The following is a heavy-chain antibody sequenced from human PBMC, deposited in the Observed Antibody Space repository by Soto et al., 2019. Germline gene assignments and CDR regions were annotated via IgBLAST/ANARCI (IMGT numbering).Heavy chain of an antibody. D-gene: IGHD6-13*01. CDR3: ARRIAAAGGYYYYAFDV. Sequence: GESLKISCKGSGYNFDAYWINWVRQTPGKGLEWMGRIDPIDSKTKYSPSLEGHITISVDKSISTTYLQWSSLKASDTAIYYCARRIAAAGGYYYYAFDVWGQGTAVTVSS. CDR2: IDPIDSKT. V-gene: IGHV5-10-1*01. J-gene: IGHJ6*02. CDR1: GYNFDAYW.